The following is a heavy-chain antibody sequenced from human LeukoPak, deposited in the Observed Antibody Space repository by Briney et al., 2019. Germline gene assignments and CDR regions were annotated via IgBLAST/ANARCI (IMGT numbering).Heavy chain of an antibody. D-gene: IGHD5-18*01. V-gene: IGHV4-59*01. J-gene: IGHJ4*02. CDR2: IYYNGGT. Sequence: SETLSLTCTVSGGSTSSYYWSWIWQPPGKGLEWIGYIYYNGGTNYNPSLRSRVTISVDTSKNHFSLRLSSVTAADTAMYYCARAGGVDTAMDANFDYWGQGTLVTVSS. CDR3: ARAGGVDTAMDANFDY. CDR1: GGSTSSYY.